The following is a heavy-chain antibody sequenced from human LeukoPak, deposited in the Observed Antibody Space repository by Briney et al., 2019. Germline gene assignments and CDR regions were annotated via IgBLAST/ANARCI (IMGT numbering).Heavy chain of an antibody. CDR1: GGSISTDLYY. V-gene: IGHV4-61*02. Sequence: SQTLSLTCTVSGGSISTDLYYWTWIRQPAGKGLEWTGRIYSNGWTDYNPPLKSRVSISIDTSKNHFPLKMSLATAADTALYYCARGSGWNSFDPWGQGTLVTVSS. CDR3: ARGSGWNSFDP. CDR2: IYSNGWT. J-gene: IGHJ5*02. D-gene: IGHD6-19*01.